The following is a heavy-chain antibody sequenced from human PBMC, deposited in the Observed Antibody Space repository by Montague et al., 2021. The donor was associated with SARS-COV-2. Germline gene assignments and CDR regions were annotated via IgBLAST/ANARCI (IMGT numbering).Heavy chain of an antibody. D-gene: IGHD2-15*01. J-gene: IGHJ4*02. V-gene: IGHV4-61*02. Sequence: TLSLTCTVSGDSIGSGTYYWNWVRQPAGKGLEWIGRIYTSGSTNYNPSLKSRVTMSVDTSKNQFSLRLSYVTAADTAVYYCARDLPAYCTGGNCHPFDYWGQGTLVTVSS. CDR3: ARDLPAYCTGGNCHPFDY. CDR1: GDSIGSGTYY. CDR2: IYTSGST.